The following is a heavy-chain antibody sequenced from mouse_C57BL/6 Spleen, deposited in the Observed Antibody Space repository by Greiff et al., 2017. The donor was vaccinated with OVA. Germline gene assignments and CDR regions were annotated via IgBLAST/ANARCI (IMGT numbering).Heavy chain of an antibody. CDR1: GYTFTSYW. V-gene: IGHV1-52*01. D-gene: IGHD1-1*01. J-gene: IGHJ4*01. CDR3: ARYRDYYGSSSYAMDY. CDR2: IDPSDSET. Sequence: QVQLQQPGAELVRPGSSVKLSCKASGYTFTSYWMHWVKQRPIQGLEWIGNIDPSDSETHYNHKFKDKATLTVDKSSSTAYMQLSSLTSEDSAVYYCARYRDYYGSSSYAMDYWGQGTSVTVSS.